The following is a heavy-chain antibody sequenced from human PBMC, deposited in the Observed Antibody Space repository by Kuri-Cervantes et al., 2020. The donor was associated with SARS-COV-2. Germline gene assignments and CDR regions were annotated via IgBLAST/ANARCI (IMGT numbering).Heavy chain of an antibody. J-gene: IGHJ6*03. Sequence: ASVKVSCRASGYTFTSYGISWVRQAPGQGLEWMGWISAYNGNTNYAQKLQGRVTMTTDTSTSTAYMELRSLRSEDTAVYYYARGGWFGEFRVISYMDVWGKGTTVTVSS. CDR1: GYTFTSYG. D-gene: IGHD3-10*01. V-gene: IGHV1-18*01. CDR3: ARGGWFGEFRVISYMDV. CDR2: ISAYNGNT.